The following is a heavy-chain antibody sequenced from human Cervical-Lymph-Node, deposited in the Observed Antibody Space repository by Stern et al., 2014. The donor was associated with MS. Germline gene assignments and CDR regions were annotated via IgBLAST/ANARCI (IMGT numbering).Heavy chain of an antibody. V-gene: IGHV2-5*02. Sequence: QITLKESGPTLVKPTQTVTLTCTLSGFSVATAGVGVGWIRQPPGKALEWLALIYLDEDKLYSPSLKNRLTIIKDTSKNQVVLTMTNVDPVDTATYYCAHSRVKYCRGGTCYSSLFDYWGQGTLVTVSS. J-gene: IGHJ4*02. CDR2: IYLDEDK. CDR3: AHSRVKYCRGGTCYSSLFDY. CDR1: GFSVATAGVG. D-gene: IGHD2-15*01.